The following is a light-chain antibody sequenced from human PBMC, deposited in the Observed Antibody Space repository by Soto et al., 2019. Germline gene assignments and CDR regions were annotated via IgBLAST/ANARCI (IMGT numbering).Light chain of an antibody. CDR1: SSDVGGYNY. CDR3: SSYAGSNKKV. Sequence: QSALTQPASVSGSPGQSITISCTGTSSDVGGYNYVSWYQQHPGKAPKLMIYEVSNRPSGVSNRFSGSKSGNTASLTVSGLQVEDEADYYCSSYAGSNKKVFGGGTKVTVL. V-gene: IGLV2-14*01. J-gene: IGLJ2*01. CDR2: EVS.